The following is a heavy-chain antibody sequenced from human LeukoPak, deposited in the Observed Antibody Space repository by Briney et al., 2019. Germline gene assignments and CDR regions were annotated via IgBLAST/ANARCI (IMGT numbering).Heavy chain of an antibody. V-gene: IGHV3-64*01. Sequence: GGSLRLSCAASGFTFSSYAMHWVRQAPGKGLEYVSAISSNGDSTYYANSVKGRFTISRDNSKNTLYLQMGSLTTEDMAVYYCARGSHRRYSSSWHSLWGQGTLVTVSS. CDR1: GFTFSSYA. CDR3: ARGSHRRYSSSWHSL. CDR2: ISSNGDST. J-gene: IGHJ4*02. D-gene: IGHD6-13*01.